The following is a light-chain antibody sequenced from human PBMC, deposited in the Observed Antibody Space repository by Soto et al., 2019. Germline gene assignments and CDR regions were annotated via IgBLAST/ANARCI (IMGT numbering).Light chain of an antibody. CDR3: SSYTSGSTLLL. CDR1: SSDVGGYNY. J-gene: IGLJ2*01. Sequence: QSALTQPASVSGSPGQSITISCTGTSSDVGGYNYVSWYQLSPGKAPKLMIYDVSSRPSGVSNRFSGSKSGNTASLTISGLQAEDEADYYCSSYTSGSTLLLFGGGTKLTVL. CDR2: DVS. V-gene: IGLV2-14*01.